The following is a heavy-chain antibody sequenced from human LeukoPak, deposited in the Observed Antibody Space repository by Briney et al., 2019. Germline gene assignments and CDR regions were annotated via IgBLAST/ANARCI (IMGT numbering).Heavy chain of an antibody. D-gene: IGHD3-22*01. Sequence: GGSLRLSCAASGFRFDSFYMGWIRQVPGKGLDYIALISASGAVPYYAESVEGRFTISRDNAKNPVSLQMNSLSADDTAIYYCARSLIVASEDYWGRGTQVIVSS. J-gene: IGHJ4*02. CDR2: ISASGAVP. CDR1: GFRFDSFY. CDR3: ARSLIVASEDY. V-gene: IGHV3-11*04.